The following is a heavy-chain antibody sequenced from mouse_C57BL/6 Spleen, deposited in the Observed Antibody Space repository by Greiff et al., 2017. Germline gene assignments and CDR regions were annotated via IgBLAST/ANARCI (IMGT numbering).Heavy chain of an antibody. V-gene: IGHV1-61*01. J-gene: IGHJ2*01. CDR1: GYTFTSYW. CDR3: ARTNYDGDTYYLDY. D-gene: IGHD2-3*01. CDR2: IYPSDSET. Sequence: QVQLQQPGAELVRPGSSVKLSCKASGYTFTSYWMDWVKQRPGQGLEWIGNIYPSDSETHYNQKFKDKATLTVDKSSSTAYMQLSSLTSEDSAVYYCARTNYDGDTYYLDYWGQGTTLTVSS.